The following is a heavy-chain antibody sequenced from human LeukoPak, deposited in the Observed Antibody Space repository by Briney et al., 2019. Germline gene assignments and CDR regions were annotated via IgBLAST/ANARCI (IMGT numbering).Heavy chain of an antibody. Sequence: PGGSLRLSCAASGFTFSSYSMNWVRQAPGKGLEWVSSISSSSSYIYYADSVKGRFTISRDNAKNSLYLQMNSLRAEDTAVYYCARGMDYYDSSGNFDYWGQGTLVTVSS. CDR3: ARGMDYYDSSGNFDY. J-gene: IGHJ4*02. CDR1: GFTFSSYS. CDR2: ISSSSSYI. V-gene: IGHV3-21*01. D-gene: IGHD3-22*01.